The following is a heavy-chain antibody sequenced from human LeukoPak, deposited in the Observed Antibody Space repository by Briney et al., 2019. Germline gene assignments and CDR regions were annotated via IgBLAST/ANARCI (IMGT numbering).Heavy chain of an antibody. CDR2: INPNSGGT. CDR1: GYTFTGYY. D-gene: IGHD3-9*01. V-gene: IGHV1-2*02. J-gene: IGHJ4*02. Sequence: GASVKVSCKASGYTFTGYYMHWVRQAPGQGLEWMGWINPNSGGTNYAQKFQGRVTMTRDTSISTAYMELSRLRSDDTAVYYCAREKELRYFDWLSFPDYWGQGTLVTVSS. CDR3: AREKELRYFDWLSFPDY.